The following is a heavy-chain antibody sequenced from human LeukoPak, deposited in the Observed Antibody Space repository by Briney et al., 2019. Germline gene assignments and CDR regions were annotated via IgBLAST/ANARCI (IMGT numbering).Heavy chain of an antibody. CDR1: GYTFTGYY. J-gene: IGHJ4*02. D-gene: IGHD6-19*01. CDR2: TNPNSGGT. V-gene: IGHV1-2*02. CDR3: ARDPQGAVAGTFLDY. Sequence: ASVKVSCKAPGYTFTGYYMHWVRQAPGQGLEWMGWTNPNSGGTNYAQKFQGRVTMTRDTSISTAYMELSRLRSDDTAVYYCARDPQGAVAGTFLDYWGQGTLVTVSS.